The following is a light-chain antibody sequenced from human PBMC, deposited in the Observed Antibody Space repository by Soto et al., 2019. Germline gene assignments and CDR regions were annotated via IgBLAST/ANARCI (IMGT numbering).Light chain of an antibody. CDR3: QQYLNSPRT. J-gene: IGKJ1*01. V-gene: IGKV3-20*01. CDR2: DAS. Sequence: VLTQSPGTLYLSPGEGATLSCRASQRVASDLAWYLQKPGQPPRLLIYDASIRATGIPDRISGSGSERDFTLTISRLEPEDAAVYYCQQYLNSPRTVGQGTKLEIK. CDR1: QRVASD.